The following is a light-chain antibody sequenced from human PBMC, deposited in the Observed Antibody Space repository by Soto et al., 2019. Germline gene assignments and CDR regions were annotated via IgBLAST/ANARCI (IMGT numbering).Light chain of an antibody. CDR2: RVS. V-gene: IGKV1-5*03. J-gene: IGKJ1*01. CDR1: QSLNNW. Sequence: DIQMTQSPPTLSASVGDRVTITCRASQSLNNWLAWYQQRPGKAPKLLIYRVSNLESGVPSRFSGSGPGTEFTLTISSLQPDDFATYYCQIQGTFGQGTKVEFK. CDR3: QIQGT.